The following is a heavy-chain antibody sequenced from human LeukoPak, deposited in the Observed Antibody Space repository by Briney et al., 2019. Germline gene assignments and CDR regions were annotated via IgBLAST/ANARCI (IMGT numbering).Heavy chain of an antibody. D-gene: IGHD5-18*01. CDR1: GGSISSSGYY. Sequence: SSETLSLTCTVSGGSISSSGYYWGWIRQPPGKGLEWIGSIYYSGSTYYNPSLKSRVTISVDTSKNQFSLKLSSVTAADTAVYYCASRRIGGYSYDYWGQGTLVTVSS. CDR3: ASRRIGGYSYDY. J-gene: IGHJ4*02. V-gene: IGHV4-39*01. CDR2: IYYSGST.